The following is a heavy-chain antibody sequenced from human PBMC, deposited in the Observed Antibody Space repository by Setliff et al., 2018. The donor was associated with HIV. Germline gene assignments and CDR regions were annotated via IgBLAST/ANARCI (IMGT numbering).Heavy chain of an antibody. CDR3: AREAARRGFIDDFDV. CDR2: ITSSGGTT. D-gene: IGHD3-22*01. CDR1: GFTFSTYA. V-gene: IGHV3-23*01. Sequence: GGSLRLSCAASGFTFSTYAMSWVRQAPGKGLEWVSAITSSGGTTYYADSVKGRFTISRDNAKNTLYLQMNSLRAEDTAVYYCAREAARRGFIDDFDVWGQGTLVTVSS. J-gene: IGHJ3*01.